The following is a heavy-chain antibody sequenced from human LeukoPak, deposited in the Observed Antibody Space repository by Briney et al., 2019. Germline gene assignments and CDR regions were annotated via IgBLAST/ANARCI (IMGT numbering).Heavy chain of an antibody. CDR2: INAGNGNT. V-gene: IGHV1-3*01. D-gene: IGHD6-13*01. CDR1: GYTFTSYA. CDR3: ARSMPGIAAAGTHFDY. J-gene: IGHJ4*02. Sequence: ATVKVSCKASGYTFTSYAMHWVRQAPGQRLEWMGWINAGNGNTKYSQKFQGRVTITMDTSASTAYMELSSLRSEDTAVYYCARSMPGIAAAGTHFDYWGQGTLVTVSS.